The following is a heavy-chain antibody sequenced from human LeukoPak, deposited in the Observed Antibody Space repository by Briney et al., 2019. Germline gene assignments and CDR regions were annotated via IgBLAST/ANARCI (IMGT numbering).Heavy chain of an antibody. CDR2: INHSGST. CDR1: GGSLSGFY. D-gene: IGHD6-19*01. J-gene: IGHJ4*02. Sequence: SETLSLTCAVYGGSLSGFYWSWIRQPPGKGLEWIGEINHSGSTNYNSSLKSRVTISVDTSKNQFSLKLNSVTAADTAVYYCARTYNSGWGDFDYWGQGTLVTVPS. CDR3: ARTYNSGWGDFDY. V-gene: IGHV4-34*01.